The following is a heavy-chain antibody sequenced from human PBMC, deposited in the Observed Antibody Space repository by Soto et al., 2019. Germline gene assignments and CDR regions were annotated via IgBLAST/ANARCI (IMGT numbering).Heavy chain of an antibody. CDR1: GYTFTGYY. CDR3: ARAPYGGSGWYTYYFDY. J-gene: IGHJ4*02. CDR2: INPNSGGT. V-gene: IGHV1-2*04. D-gene: IGHD6-19*01. Sequence: ASVKVSCKASGYTFTGYYMHWVRQAPGQGLEWMGWINPNSGGTNYAQKFQGWVTMTRDTSISTAYMELSRLRSDDTAVYYCARAPYGGSGWYTYYFDYWGQGTLVTVSS.